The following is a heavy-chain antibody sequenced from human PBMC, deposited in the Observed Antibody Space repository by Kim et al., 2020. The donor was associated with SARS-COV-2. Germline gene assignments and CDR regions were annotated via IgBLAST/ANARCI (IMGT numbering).Heavy chain of an antibody. J-gene: IGHJ6*02. CDR1: GFTFSSYG. D-gene: IGHD7-27*01. Sequence: GGSLRLSCAASGFTFSSYGMHWVRQAPGKGLEWVAVIWYDGSNKYYADSVKGRFTISRDNSKNTLCLQMNSLRAEDTAVYYCASNLGPGGYYYYGMDVWGQGTTVTVSS. CDR3: ASNLGPGGYYYYGMDV. V-gene: IGHV3-33*08. CDR2: IWYDGSNK.